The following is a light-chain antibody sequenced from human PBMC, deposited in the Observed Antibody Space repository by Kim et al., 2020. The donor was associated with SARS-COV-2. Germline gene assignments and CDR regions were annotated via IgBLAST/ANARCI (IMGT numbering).Light chain of an antibody. Sequence: APGKTARITCGGNNIGSTSVLWYQRKPGQAPVLVIYYDSDRPSGIPERFSGSNSGNTATLTISRVEAGDEADYYCQVWDSSSDHWVFGGGTQLTVL. V-gene: IGLV3-21*04. J-gene: IGLJ3*02. CDR3: QVWDSSSDHWV. CDR2: YDS. CDR1: NIGSTS.